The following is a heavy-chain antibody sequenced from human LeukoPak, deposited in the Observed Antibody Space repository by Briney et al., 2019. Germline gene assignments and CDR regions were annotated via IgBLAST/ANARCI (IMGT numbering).Heavy chain of an antibody. V-gene: IGHV4-61*02. CDR3: ARRSPDYGDCLDY. D-gene: IGHD4-17*01. CDR2: IYTSGST. CDR1: GGSISSGSYY. Sequence: PSETLSLTCTVSGGSISSGSYYWSWIRQPAGKGLEWIGRIYTSGSTNYNPSLKSRVTISVDTSKNQFSLKLSSVTAADTAVYYCARRSPDYGDCLDYWGQGTLVTVSS. J-gene: IGHJ4*02.